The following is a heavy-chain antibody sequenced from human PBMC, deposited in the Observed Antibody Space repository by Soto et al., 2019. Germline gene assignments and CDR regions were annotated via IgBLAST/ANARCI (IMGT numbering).Heavy chain of an antibody. CDR2: IDPIGGRP. V-gene: IGHV1-46*01. D-gene: IGHD3-10*01. Sequence: QMQLVQSGAAVKKPGASVRVSCKASGHIVPSYYVHWVRQVPGQGLAWTGVIDPIGGRPTYAQRFQGRVTLPTDTSTSPVYIEMSSLRSEDTAVYYWARGAVGLVARGFGMDVWGQGTRVTVSS. CDR3: ARGAVGLVARGFGMDV. CDR1: GHIVPSYY. J-gene: IGHJ6*02.